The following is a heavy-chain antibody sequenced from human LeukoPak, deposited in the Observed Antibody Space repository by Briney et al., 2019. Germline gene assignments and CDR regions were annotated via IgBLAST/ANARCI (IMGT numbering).Heavy chain of an antibody. CDR3: ATGSGLWSPDY. CDR2: INTDGSGT. J-gene: IGHJ4*02. CDR1: GFTFSSYW. Sequence: GGSLRLSCAASGFTFSSYWMHWVRQAPGKGLVWVSRINTDGSGTSYADSVKGRFTISRDNAKNRLYVQMNSLRADDTAVYYCATGSGLWSPDYWGQGTLVTVSS. D-gene: IGHD5-18*01. V-gene: IGHV3-74*01.